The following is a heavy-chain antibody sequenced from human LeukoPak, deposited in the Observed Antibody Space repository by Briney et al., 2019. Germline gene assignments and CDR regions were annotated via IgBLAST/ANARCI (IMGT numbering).Heavy chain of an antibody. CDR3: AKRSDSTSYYYGMDV. V-gene: IGHV1-69*13. CDR2: IIPIFGTA. D-gene: IGHD6-6*01. CDR1: GGTFSSYA. J-gene: IGHJ6*02. Sequence: GASVKVSCKASGGTFSSYAISWVQQAPGQGLEWMGGIIPIFGTANYAQKFQGRVTITADESTSTAYMELSSLRSEDTAVYYCAKRSDSTSYYYGMDVWGQGTTVTVSS.